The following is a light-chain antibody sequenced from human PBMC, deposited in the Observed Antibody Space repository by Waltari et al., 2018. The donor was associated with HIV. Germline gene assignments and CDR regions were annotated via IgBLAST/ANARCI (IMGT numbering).Light chain of an antibody. CDR3: QVWDSSTVV. CDR1: NIGTKN. Sequence: SYELNQPLSVSVAPGQTARITCGGNNIGTKNVNWYQQKTGQAPHLVIYRDTNRPAGTPERFSGSNSGNTATLTISRAQAGDEADYYCQVWDSSTVVFGTGTKVTVL. V-gene: IGLV3-9*01. J-gene: IGLJ1*01. CDR2: RDT.